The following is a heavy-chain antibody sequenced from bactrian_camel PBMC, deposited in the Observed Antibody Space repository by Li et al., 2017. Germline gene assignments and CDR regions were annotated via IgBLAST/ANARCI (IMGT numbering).Heavy chain of an antibody. V-gene: IGHV3S31*01. Sequence: VQLVESGGGSVQAGGSLRLSCAGTGIHLSSAFCVGWFRQVPGKEREGVASIYTGGEQKYYADSVKDRFTISRDNSKNTLYLQMNSLKPEDTAIYYCAALDDPGVASFQCPTDEYNDWGQGTQVTVS. CDR3: AALDDPGVASFQCPTDEYND. CDR1: GIHLSSAFC. D-gene: IGHD5*01. CDR2: IYTGGEQK. J-gene: IGHJ4*01.